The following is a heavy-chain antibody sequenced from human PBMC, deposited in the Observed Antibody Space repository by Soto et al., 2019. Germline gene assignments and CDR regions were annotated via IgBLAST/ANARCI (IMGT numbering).Heavy chain of an antibody. CDR2: IIPIFGTA. Sequence: QVQLVQSGAEVKKPGSSVKVSCKASGGTFSSYAISWVRQAPGQGLEWMGGIIPIFGTANYAQKFQGRVTITADESTSTAYMELSSLRSEDTAVYYCARDPYTVTMSHYYYGMDVWGQGTTVTLSS. V-gene: IGHV1-69*12. CDR3: ARDPYTVTMSHYYYGMDV. D-gene: IGHD4-17*01. J-gene: IGHJ6*02. CDR1: GGTFSSYA.